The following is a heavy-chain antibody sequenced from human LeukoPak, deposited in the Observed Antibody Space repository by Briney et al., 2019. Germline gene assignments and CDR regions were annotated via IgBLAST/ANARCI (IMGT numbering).Heavy chain of an antibody. D-gene: IGHD1-26*01. V-gene: IGHV3-23*01. CDR2: ISASGGST. CDR1: GFTFSSYA. Sequence: PGGSLRLSCAASGFTFSSYAMSWVRQAPGRGLEWVSLISASGGSTYYADSVKGRFTISRDNSKNALYLQMNSLRAEDTAVYFCAKRSPSYYFDYWGQRTLVTVSS. J-gene: IGHJ4*02. CDR3: AKRSPSYYFDY.